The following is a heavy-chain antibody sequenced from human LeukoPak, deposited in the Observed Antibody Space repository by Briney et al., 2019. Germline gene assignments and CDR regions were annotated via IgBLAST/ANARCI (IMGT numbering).Heavy chain of an antibody. CDR1: GFTVSSNY. V-gene: IGHV3-66*02. J-gene: IGHJ4*02. Sequence: GGSLRLSCAASGFTVSSNYMTGVRQAPGKGLEWVSVIYSGGSTYYADSVKGRFTISRDNSKNTLYLQMNSLRAEDTAVYYCASTVSGFGELNYWGQGTLVTVSS. CDR3: ASTVSGFGELNY. D-gene: IGHD3-10*01. CDR2: IYSGGST.